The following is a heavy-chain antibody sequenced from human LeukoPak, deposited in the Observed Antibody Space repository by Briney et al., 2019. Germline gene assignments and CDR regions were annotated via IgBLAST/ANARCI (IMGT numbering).Heavy chain of an antibody. D-gene: IGHD6-19*01. CDR3: ARGIAVAGTLDY. J-gene: IGHJ4*02. Sequence: SQTLSLTCTVSGGSISSGDYYWSWIRQPPGKGLEWIGYIYYSGSTYYNPSLKSRVTTSVDTSKNQFSLKLSSVTAADTAVYYCARGIAVAGTLDYWGQGTLVTVSS. CDR2: IYYSGST. V-gene: IGHV4-30-4*08. CDR1: GGSISSGDYY.